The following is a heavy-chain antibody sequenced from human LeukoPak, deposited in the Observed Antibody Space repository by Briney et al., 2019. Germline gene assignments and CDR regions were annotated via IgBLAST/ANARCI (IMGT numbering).Heavy chain of an antibody. Sequence: SETLSLTCTVSGYSISSGYYWGWIRQPPGKGLEWIGSIYHSGSTYYNPSLKSRVTISVDTSKNQFSLKLSSVTAADTAVYYCARASYSGSYFDYWGQGTLVTVSS. J-gene: IGHJ4*02. CDR2: IYHSGST. CDR3: ARASYSGSYFDY. D-gene: IGHD1-26*01. V-gene: IGHV4-38-2*02. CDR1: GYSISSGYY.